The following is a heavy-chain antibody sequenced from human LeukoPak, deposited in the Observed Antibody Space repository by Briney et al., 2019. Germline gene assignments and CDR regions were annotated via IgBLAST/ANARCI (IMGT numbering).Heavy chain of an antibody. CDR2: VFPAGST. CDR1: GYSISNGYY. CDR3: ARGHYSTSNCFDY. Sequence: SETLSLTCSVSGYSISNGYYWGWIRQPPGKGLEWIGSVFPAGSTYYNPSLKSRVTMSVDRSKNQFSLKLSSVTAADTAVYFCARGHYSTSNCFDYWGQGTLVTVSS. D-gene: IGHD6-6*01. V-gene: IGHV4-38-2*02. J-gene: IGHJ4*02.